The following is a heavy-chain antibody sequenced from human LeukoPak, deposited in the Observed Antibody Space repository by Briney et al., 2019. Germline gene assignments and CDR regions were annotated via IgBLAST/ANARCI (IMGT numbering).Heavy chain of an antibody. J-gene: IGHJ5*02. D-gene: IGHD1-7*01. CDR2: IYYSGST. Sequence: PSETLSLTCTVSGGSISSSSYYWGWIRQPPGKGLEWIGSIYYSGSTYYNPSLKSRVTISVDTSKNQFSLKLSSVTAADTAVYYCARPGGDWNYATNWFDPWGQGTLVTVSS. CDR1: GGSISSSSYY. CDR3: ARPGGDWNYATNWFDP. V-gene: IGHV4-39*01.